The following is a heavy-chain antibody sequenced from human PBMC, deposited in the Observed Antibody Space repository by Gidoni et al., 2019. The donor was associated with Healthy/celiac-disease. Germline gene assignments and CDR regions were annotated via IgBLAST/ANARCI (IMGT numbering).Heavy chain of an antibody. V-gene: IGHV5-51*01. D-gene: IGHD2-8*01. J-gene: IGHJ4*02. CDR3: ARLAVPYCSNNECVQGSPFDF. Sequence: EVQLVQSGAEVKKPGESLKISCKGSGYSFSSYWIGWVRQMPGKGLEWMGIIYLGDSDIRYSPSFQDQVTISADKSISTAYLQWSSLKASDTAMYYCARLAVPYCSNNECVQGSPFDFWGQGTLVTVSS. CDR1: GYSFSSYW. CDR2: IYLGDSDI.